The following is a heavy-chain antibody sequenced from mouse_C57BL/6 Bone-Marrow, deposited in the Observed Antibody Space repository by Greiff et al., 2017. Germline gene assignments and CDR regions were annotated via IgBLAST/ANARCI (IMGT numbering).Heavy chain of an antibody. CDR3: ARLGDGYYAYYAMDY. CDR1: GYTFTSYW. J-gene: IGHJ4*01. Sequence: QVQLQQPGAELVMPGASVKLSCKASGYTFTSYWMHWVKQRPGQGLEWIGEIYPRSGNTYYNEKFKGKATLTADKSSSTAYMELRSLTSEDAAVYFCARLGDGYYAYYAMDYWGQGTSVTVSS. D-gene: IGHD2-3*01. CDR2: IYPRSGNT. V-gene: IGHV1-81*01.